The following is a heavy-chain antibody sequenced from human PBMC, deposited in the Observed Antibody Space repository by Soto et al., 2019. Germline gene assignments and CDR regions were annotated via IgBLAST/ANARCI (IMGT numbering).Heavy chain of an antibody. CDR3: ASTRGATRDY. Sequence: LSLTCTVSGGSTSSSSYYWGWIRQPPGKGLEWIGSIYYSGSTYYNPSLKSRVTISVDTSKNQFSLKLSSVTAADTAVYYCASTRGATRDYWGQGTLVTVSS. CDR2: IYYSGST. J-gene: IGHJ4*02. D-gene: IGHD1-26*01. CDR1: GGSTSSSSYY. V-gene: IGHV4-39*01.